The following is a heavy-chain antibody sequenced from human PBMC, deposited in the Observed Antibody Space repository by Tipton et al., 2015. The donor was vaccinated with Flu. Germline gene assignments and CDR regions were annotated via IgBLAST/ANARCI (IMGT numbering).Heavy chain of an antibody. CDR3: ARTSGIGVIFPFDY. Sequence: TLSLTCTVSGDSISKNYWSWIRQPPGKGLEWIGYVYNSGTTKFNPPFKSRATISADTSKNQFSLRLSSVTAADTAVYYCARTSGIGVIFPFDYWGQGTQVTVSS. CDR2: VYNSGTT. V-gene: IGHV4-4*08. J-gene: IGHJ4*02. CDR1: GDSISKNY. D-gene: IGHD3-3*01.